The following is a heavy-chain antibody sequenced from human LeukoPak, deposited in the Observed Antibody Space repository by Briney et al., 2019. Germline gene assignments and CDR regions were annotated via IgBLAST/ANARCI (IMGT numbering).Heavy chain of an antibody. CDR2: IYSDNT. Sequence: PGGSLRLSCTVSGFTVSSNSMSWVRQAPGKGLEWVSFIYSDNTHYSDSVKGRFTISRDNSKNTLYLQMNSLRAEDTAVYYCARESGYYCSSTSCLYYYYYYMDVWGKGTTVTVSS. J-gene: IGHJ6*03. CDR1: GFTVSSNS. D-gene: IGHD2-2*01. CDR3: ARESGYYCSSTSCLYYYYYYMDV. V-gene: IGHV3-53*01.